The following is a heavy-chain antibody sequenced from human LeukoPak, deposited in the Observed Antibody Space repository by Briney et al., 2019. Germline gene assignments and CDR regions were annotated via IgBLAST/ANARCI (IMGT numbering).Heavy chain of an antibody. CDR1: GFTFGDYY. V-gene: IGHV3-11*01. CDR3: ARGYYYYYYMDV. Sequence: GGSLRLSCAASGFTFGDYYMTWIRQAPGQGLEWVSYISSSGSNRYYADSVKGRFTISRDNAQNSLYLQMNSLRAEDSAVYYCARGYYYYYYMDVWGKGITVTVSS. CDR2: ISSSGSNR. J-gene: IGHJ6*03.